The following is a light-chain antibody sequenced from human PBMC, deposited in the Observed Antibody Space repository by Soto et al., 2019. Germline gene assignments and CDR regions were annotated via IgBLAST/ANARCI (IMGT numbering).Light chain of an antibody. J-gene: IGLJ3*02. CDR3: QSYDKNFNWV. CDR1: GSNIGAGYD. CDR2: ENT. V-gene: IGLV1-40*01. Sequence: QSVLTQPPSVSGAPGQRVTISCTGSGSNIGAGYDVHWYQHLPGTAPILVIYENTKRPSGVPGRFSGSKAGASASLAIAGLQAEDEADYYCQSYDKNFNWVFGGGTKVTVL.